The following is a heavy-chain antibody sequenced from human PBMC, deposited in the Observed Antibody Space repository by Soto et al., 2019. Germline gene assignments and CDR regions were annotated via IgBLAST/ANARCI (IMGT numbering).Heavy chain of an antibody. CDR1: GGSISSSNW. CDR2: IYHSGTT. Sequence: QVQLQESGPGLVKPSGTLSLTCAVSGGSISSSNWWTWVRQPPGKGLEWIGEIYHSGTTNYNPSLKSRVTIPVDTSKNQFSLKLTSVTAADTAVYYCARIPLVYSTSWYFFDYWGQGTLVTVSS. D-gene: IGHD6-13*01. V-gene: IGHV4-4*02. CDR3: ARIPLVYSTSWYFFDY. J-gene: IGHJ4*02.